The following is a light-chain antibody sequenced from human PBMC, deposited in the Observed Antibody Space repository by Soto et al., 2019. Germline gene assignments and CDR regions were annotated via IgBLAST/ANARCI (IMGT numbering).Light chain of an antibody. V-gene: IGKV1-33*01. CDR1: QDIVNS. Sequence: DIRMTQSPSSLSAFIGDRVTITCQASQDIVNSLNWYQQKPGKAPKLLIYAASSLETGIPSKFSGSGSGTDFSFTIFSLQPEDVATYYCQHYDSLPPTFGPGTKLDIK. CDR3: QHYDSLPPT. J-gene: IGKJ2*01. CDR2: AAS.